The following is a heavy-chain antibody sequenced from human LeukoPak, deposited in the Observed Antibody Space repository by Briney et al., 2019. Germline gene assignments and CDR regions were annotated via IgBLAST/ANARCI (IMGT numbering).Heavy chain of an antibody. V-gene: IGHV3-23*01. J-gene: IGHJ4*02. CDR1: GFTFSGYV. CDR2: ISGSGGSA. Sequence: GGSLRLSCAASGFTFSGYVMNWVRQAPGKGLEWVSVISGSGGSADYTDSVKGRFTISRDSSKNTLYLQMNSLRAEDTAAYYCAKGAHYDGRGDYYDYWGQGTLVTVSS. CDR3: AKGAHYDGRGDYYDY. D-gene: IGHD3-22*01.